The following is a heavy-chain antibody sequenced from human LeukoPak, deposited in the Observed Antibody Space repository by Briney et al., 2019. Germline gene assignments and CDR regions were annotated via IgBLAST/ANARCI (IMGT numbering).Heavy chain of an antibody. Sequence: GGSLRLSCAASGFTFSSYAMSWVCQAPGKGLEWVSAISGSGGSTYYADSVKGRFTISRDNPKNTLYLQMNSLRAEDTAVYYCARRAVAAYYYYYYMDVWGKGTTVTVSS. V-gene: IGHV3-23*01. CDR3: ARRAVAAYYYYYYMDV. CDR1: GFTFSSYA. D-gene: IGHD6-19*01. J-gene: IGHJ6*03. CDR2: ISGSGGST.